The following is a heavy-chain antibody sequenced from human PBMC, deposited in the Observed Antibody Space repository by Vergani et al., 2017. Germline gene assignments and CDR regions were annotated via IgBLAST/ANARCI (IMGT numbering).Heavy chain of an antibody. V-gene: IGHV1-2*02. CDR3: ARMGLRTVNDY. Sequence: QVQLVQSGAEVMKPGASVKVSCKASGGTFSSYAISWVRQAPGQGLEWMGWINPNSGGTNYAQKFQGRVTMTRDTSISTAYMELSRLRSDDTAVYYCARMGLRTVNDYWGQGTLVTVSS. CDR2: INPNSGGT. D-gene: IGHD4-11*01. CDR1: GGTFSSYA. J-gene: IGHJ4*02.